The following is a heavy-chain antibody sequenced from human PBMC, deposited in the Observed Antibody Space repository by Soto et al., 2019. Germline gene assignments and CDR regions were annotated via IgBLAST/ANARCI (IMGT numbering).Heavy chain of an antibody. CDR1: GFTFSSYA. Sequence: LSLTCAASGFTFSSYAMSWVRQAPGKGLEWVSAISGSGGSTYYADSVKGRFTISRDNSKNTLYLQMNSLRAEDTAVYYCAKGDIAAAGTPFDYWGQGTLVTVSS. CDR2: ISGSGGST. J-gene: IGHJ4*02. CDR3: AKGDIAAAGTPFDY. V-gene: IGHV3-23*01. D-gene: IGHD6-13*01.